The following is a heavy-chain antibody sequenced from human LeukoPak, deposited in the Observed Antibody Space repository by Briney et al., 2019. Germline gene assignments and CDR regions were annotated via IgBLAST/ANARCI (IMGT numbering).Heavy chain of an antibody. D-gene: IGHD5-12*01. CDR1: GGSISSSSYY. CDR3: ATRPPVGGYDYRGRRGAYFDY. CDR2: IYYSGST. J-gene: IGHJ4*02. Sequence: PSETLSLTCTVSGGSISSSSYYWGWIRQPPGKGLEWIGSIYYSGSTYYNPSLKSRVTISVDTSKNQFSLKLSSVTAADTAVYYCATRPPVGGYDYRGRRGAYFDYWGQGTLVTVSS. V-gene: IGHV4-39*07.